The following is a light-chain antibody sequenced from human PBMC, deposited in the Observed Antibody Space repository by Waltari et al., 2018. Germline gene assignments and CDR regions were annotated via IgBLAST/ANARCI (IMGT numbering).Light chain of an antibody. CDR2: EVS. V-gene: IGLV2-23*02. CDR1: SSDVGSHNL. Sequence: QSALTQPASVSGSPGQSITISCTGTSSDVGSHNLVSWYHHHPGKAPKLMIYEVSKRPPGVSNRFSGSKSGNTASLTIAGLQAEDEADYYCCSHAGSSTVVFGGGTKLTVL. CDR3: CSHAGSSTVV. J-gene: IGLJ2*01.